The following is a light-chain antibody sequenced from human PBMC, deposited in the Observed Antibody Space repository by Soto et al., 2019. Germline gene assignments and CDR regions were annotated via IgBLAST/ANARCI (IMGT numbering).Light chain of an antibody. V-gene: IGKV1-9*01. CDR1: HDISTF. CDR2: DAS. CDR3: QQLYTLPFT. J-gene: IGKJ5*01. Sequence: DIQLTQSPSLLSAPIGDRVTISRRASHDISTFLAWYQQKPGKAPKLLIYDASTLQSGVPSRFSGSGSGTEFTLTIRGLLPEDFAAYHCQQLYTLPFTFGQGTRLEI.